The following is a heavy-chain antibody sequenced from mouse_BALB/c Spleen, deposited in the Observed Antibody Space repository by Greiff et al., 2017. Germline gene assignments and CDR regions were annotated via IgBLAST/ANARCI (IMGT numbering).Heavy chain of an antibody. V-gene: IGHV1S81*02. J-gene: IGHJ3*01. CDR3: ARGGTTMITTRFAY. CDR2: INPSNGRT. Sequence: QVQLQQPGAELVKPGASVKLSCKASGYTFTSYWMHWVKQRPGQGLEWIGEINPSNGRTNYNEKFKSKATLTVDKSSSTAYMQLSSLTSEDSAVYFCARGGTTMITTRFAYWGQGTLVTVSA. CDR1: GYTFTSYW. D-gene: IGHD2-4*01.